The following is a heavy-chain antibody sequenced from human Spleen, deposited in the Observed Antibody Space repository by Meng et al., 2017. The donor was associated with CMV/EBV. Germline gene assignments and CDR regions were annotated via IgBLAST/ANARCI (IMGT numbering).Heavy chain of an antibody. CDR2: MNPNSGNT. CDR3: ARDLTEERQLVFNY. V-gene: IGHV1-8*01. CDR1: GYTFTSYD. Sequence: ASVKVSCKASGYTFTSYDINWVRQATGQGLEWMGWMNPNSGNTGYAQKFQGRVTMTRNTSISTAYMELSRLRSDDTAVYYCARDLTEERQLVFNYWGQGTLVTVSS. D-gene: IGHD6-13*01. J-gene: IGHJ4*02.